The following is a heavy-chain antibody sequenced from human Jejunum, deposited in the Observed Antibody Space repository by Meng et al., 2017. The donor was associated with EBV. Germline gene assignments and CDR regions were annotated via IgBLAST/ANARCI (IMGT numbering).Heavy chain of an antibody. Sequence: GQVQGSGPGLVTPSGHLPLTFASSGASFSSSHWGSWVRQAPGEGLEWIGEIYYTGRTNYNPSLKSRVSMSIDKSKNQFSLNLNSVTVADTAVYYCATSMSGYSYGYSWGQGTLVTVSS. CDR1: GASFSSSHW. D-gene: IGHD5-12*01. CDR2: IYYTGRT. CDR3: ATSMSGYSYGYS. J-gene: IGHJ5*02. V-gene: IGHV4-4*02.